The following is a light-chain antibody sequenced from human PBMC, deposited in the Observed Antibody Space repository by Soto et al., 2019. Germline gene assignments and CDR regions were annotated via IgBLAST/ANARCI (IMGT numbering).Light chain of an antibody. J-gene: IGKJ5*01. CDR3: QQYSNWPQVT. V-gene: IGKV3-15*01. CDR2: DAS. Sequence: EIVMTQSPATLSVSPGERVTLSCGASQTVTTSVAWYQQRPGQTPRLLIYDASTRATDIPARFSGSGSGTEFTLTISSLQSEDFALYYCQQYSNWPQVTFGQGTRLEIK. CDR1: QTVTTS.